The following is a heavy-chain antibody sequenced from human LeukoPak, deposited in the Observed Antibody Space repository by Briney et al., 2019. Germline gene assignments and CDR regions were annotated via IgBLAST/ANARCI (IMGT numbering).Heavy chain of an antibody. D-gene: IGHD3-3*01. V-gene: IGHV1-69*13. CDR3: ARDAPLFTSYYGMDV. J-gene: IGHJ6*02. Sequence: ASVKVSCKASGGTFSSYAISWVRQAPGQGLEWMGGIIPIFGTANYAQKFQGRVTITADESTSTVYMELSSLRSEDTAVYYCARDAPLFTSYYGMDVWGQGTTVTVSS. CDR1: GGTFSSYA. CDR2: IIPIFGTA.